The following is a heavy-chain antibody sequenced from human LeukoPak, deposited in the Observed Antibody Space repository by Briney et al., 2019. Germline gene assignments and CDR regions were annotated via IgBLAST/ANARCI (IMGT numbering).Heavy chain of an antibody. Sequence: GGSLRLSCAASGFTFSSYGMHWVRQAPGKGLEWVAVISYDGSNKYYADSVKGRFTISRDNSKNTLYLQMNSLRAEDTAVYYCAKVGYSSSLGVWGKGTTVTVSS. CDR2: ISYDGSNK. J-gene: IGHJ6*04. V-gene: IGHV3-30*18. CDR3: AKVGYSSSLGV. CDR1: GFTFSSYG. D-gene: IGHD6-13*01.